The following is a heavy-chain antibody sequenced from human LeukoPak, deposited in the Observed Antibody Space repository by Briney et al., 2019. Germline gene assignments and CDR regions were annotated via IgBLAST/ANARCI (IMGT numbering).Heavy chain of an antibody. D-gene: IGHD1-14*01. CDR2: ISYDGSNK. V-gene: IGHV3-30*18. Sequence: GGSLRLSCAASGFTFSSYAMSWVRQAPGKGLEWVAVISYDGSNKYYADSVKGRFTISRDNSKNTLYLQMNSLRAEDTAVYYCAKSLTGGPTEDYWGQGTLVTVSS. J-gene: IGHJ4*02. CDR3: AKSLTGGPTEDY. CDR1: GFTFSSYA.